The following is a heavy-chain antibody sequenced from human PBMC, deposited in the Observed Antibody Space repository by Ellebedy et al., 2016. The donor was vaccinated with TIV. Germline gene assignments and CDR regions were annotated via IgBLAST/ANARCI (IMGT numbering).Heavy chain of an antibody. Sequence: AASVKVSCKASGYTFTSYYMHWVRQAPGQGLEWMGIINPSGGSTSYAQKLQGRVTMTRDTSTSTVYMELSSLRSEDTAVYYCARDREVTASTTTPSDAFDIWGQGTMVTVSS. CDR3: ARDREVTASTTTPSDAFDI. CDR1: GYTFTSYY. V-gene: IGHV1-46*04. D-gene: IGHD2-21*02. J-gene: IGHJ3*02. CDR2: INPSGGST.